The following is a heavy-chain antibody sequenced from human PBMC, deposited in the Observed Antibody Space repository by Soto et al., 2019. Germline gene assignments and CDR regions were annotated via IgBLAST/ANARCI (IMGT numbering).Heavy chain of an antibody. CDR3: ARSGHAFGGVV. CDR2: VFYTGST. CDR1: GASMTNYY. J-gene: IGHJ4*02. Sequence: PSETLSLTCTVSGASMTNYYGSWIRQPPGKGLEHIGYVFYTGSTNYSPSLQSRVTISVDTSNNQFSLKLTPVTTADTAIYYCARSGHAFGGVVWGRGILVTVSS. D-gene: IGHD3-16*01. V-gene: IGHV4-59*01.